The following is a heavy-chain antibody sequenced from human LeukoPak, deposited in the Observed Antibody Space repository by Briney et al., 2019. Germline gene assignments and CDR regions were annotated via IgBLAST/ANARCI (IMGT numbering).Heavy chain of an antibody. CDR3: ARERQNKDFWSGGDY. J-gene: IGHJ4*02. V-gene: IGHV3-7*01. CDR1: GFTFSSYW. CDR2: IKQDGSVK. D-gene: IGHD3-3*01. Sequence: PGGSLRLSCAASGFTFSSYWMSWVRQAPGKGLEWVANIKQDGSVKYYVDSVKGRFTISRDNAKNSLYLQMNTLRPEDTAVYYCARERQNKDFWSGGDYWGQGTLVTVSS.